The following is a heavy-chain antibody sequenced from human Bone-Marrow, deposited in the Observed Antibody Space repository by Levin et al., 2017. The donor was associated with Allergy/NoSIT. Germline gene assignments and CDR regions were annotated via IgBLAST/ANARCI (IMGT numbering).Heavy chain of an antibody. CDR1: GGSVRTNY. CDR2: KSYSGST. CDR3: AQAVLVEPAVCERNPRNYYSYYLDV. V-gene: IGHV4-59*02. J-gene: IGHJ6*03. D-gene: IGHD2-2*01. Sequence: PSETLSLTCSVSGGSVRTNYWSWIRQSPGKGLEYIGYKSYSGSTNYSPSLKSRVTISVDTSKSKFSLRLTSVTAADTAVDYCAQAVLVEPAVCERNPRNYYSYYLDVWGEGTTVTVSS.